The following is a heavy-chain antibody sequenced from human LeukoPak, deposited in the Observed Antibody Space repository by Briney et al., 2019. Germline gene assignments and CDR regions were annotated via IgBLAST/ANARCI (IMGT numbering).Heavy chain of an antibody. CDR2: IKQDGSAK. V-gene: IGHV3-7*01. CDR1: GFTFSSFW. J-gene: IGHJ4*02. CDR3: ARAPYIVATDY. D-gene: IGHD5-12*01. Sequence: PGGSLRLSCAASGFTFSSFWMSWVRQAPGKGLEWVANIKQDGSAKFYVDSVKGRFTISRDNAKNTLYLQMNSLRAEDTAVYYCARAPYIVATDYWGQGTLVTVSS.